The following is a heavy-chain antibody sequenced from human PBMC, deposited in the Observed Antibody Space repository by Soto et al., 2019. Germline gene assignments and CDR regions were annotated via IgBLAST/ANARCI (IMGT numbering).Heavy chain of an antibody. CDR2: ISAYNGNT. V-gene: IGHV1-18*01. CDR3: ATPTPLRGAMITNINFDF. D-gene: IGHD3-10*01. CDR1: GYTFTSYG. Sequence: EASVKVSCKASGYTFTSYGISWVRQAPGQGLEWMGWISAYNGNTNYAQKLQGRVTMTTDTSTSTAYMELRSLKSDDTAVYYCATPTPLRGAMITNINFDFWGQGTPVTVSS. J-gene: IGHJ4*02.